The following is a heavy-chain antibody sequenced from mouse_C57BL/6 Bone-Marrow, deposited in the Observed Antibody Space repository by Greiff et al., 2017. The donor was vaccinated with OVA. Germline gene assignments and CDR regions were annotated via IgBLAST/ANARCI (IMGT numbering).Heavy chain of an antibody. CDR2: IYWDDDK. CDR1: GFSLSTSGMG. J-gene: IGHJ1*03. D-gene: IGHD1-1*01. V-gene: IGHV8-12*01. Sequence: QVTLKESGPGILQSSQTLSLTCSFSGFSLSTSGMGVSWIRQPSGKGLEWLAHIYWDDDKRYNPSLKSRLTISKDTSRNQVFLKITSVDTADTATYYCARDYYGLYWYFDVWGTGTTVTVSS. CDR3: ARDYYGLYWYFDV.